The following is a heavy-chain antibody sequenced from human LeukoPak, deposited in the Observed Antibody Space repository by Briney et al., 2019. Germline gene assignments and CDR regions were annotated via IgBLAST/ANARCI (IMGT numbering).Heavy chain of an antibody. CDR3: TRDSEVVADAFDI. Sequence: PGGSLRLSCTGSGFTFGDYTMSWVRQAPGKGLEWVGFIRSKAFGVTTEYAASVKGRFTISRDDSESIAYLQMNSLKTEDTAVYYCTRDSEVVADAFDIWGQGTMVTVSS. CDR1: GFTFGDYT. D-gene: IGHD2-15*01. CDR2: IRSKAFGVTT. V-gene: IGHV3-49*04. J-gene: IGHJ3*02.